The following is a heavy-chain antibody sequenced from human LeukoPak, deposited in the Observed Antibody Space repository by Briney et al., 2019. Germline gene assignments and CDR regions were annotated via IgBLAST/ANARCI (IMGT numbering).Heavy chain of an antibody. CDR1: GFTVSSNY. CDR2: IYSGGST. D-gene: IGHD1-26*01. CDR3: ARVQPQVGAFDY. V-gene: IGHV3-53*01. J-gene: IGHJ4*02. Sequence: GGSLRLSFAASGFTVSSNYMSWVRQAPGKGLEWVSVIYSGGSTYYADSVKGRFTISRDNSKNTLYLQMNSLRAEDTAVYYCARVQPQVGAFDYWGQGTLVTVSS.